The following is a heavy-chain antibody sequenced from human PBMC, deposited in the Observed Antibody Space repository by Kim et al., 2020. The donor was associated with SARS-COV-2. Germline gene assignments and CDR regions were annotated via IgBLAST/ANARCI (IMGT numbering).Heavy chain of an antibody. J-gene: IGHJ4*02. Sequence: SVKVSCKASGGTFSSYAISWVRQAPGQGLEWMGGIIPIFGTANYAQKFQGRVTITADESTSTAYMELSSLRSEDTAVYYCARGGEMATIDDFDYWGQGTLVTVSS. CDR1: GGTFSSYA. V-gene: IGHV1-69*13. CDR2: IIPIFGTA. D-gene: IGHD3-10*01. CDR3: ARGGEMATIDDFDY.